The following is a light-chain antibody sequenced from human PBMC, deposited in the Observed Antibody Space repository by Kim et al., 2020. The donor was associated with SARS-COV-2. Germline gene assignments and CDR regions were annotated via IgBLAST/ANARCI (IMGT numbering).Light chain of an antibody. CDR2: DVT. V-gene: IGLV2-14*03. J-gene: IGLJ3*02. Sequence: QSALTQPASVSGSPGQSITISCSGSSSDVGGYNYVSWYQQHPGEAPKLMIYDVTKRPLGVSDRFSGSKSGNTASLTISGLQAEDEADYYCSSYASTSTLVFGGGTQLTV. CDR3: SSYASTSTLV. CDR1: SSDVGGYNY.